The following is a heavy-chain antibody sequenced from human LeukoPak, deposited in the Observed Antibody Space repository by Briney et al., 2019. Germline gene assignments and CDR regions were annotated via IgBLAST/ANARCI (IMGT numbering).Heavy chain of an antibody. CDR3: AKPLRGYMDV. J-gene: IGHJ6*03. CDR1: GGSISSSSYY. V-gene: IGHV4-39*01. D-gene: IGHD1-26*01. Sequence: SETLSLTCTVSGGSISSSSYYWGWIRQPPGTGLEWIGSIYYSGSTYYNPSLKSRVTISVDTSKNQFSLKLSSVTAADTAVYYCAKPLRGYMDVWGKGTTVTVSS. CDR2: IYYSGST.